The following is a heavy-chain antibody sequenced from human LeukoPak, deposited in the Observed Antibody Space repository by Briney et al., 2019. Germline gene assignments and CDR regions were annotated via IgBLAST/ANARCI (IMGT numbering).Heavy chain of an antibody. CDR3: ARRRQEIIGGELILNWFDP. D-gene: IGHD1-7*01. CDR1: GGTFSSYA. Sequence: SVKVSCKASGGTFSSYAISWVRQAPGQGLEWMGGIIPIFGTANYAQKFQGRVTITTDESTSTAYTELSSLRSEDTAVYYCARRRQEIIGGELILNWFDPWGQGTLVTVSS. V-gene: IGHV1-69*05. J-gene: IGHJ5*02. CDR2: IIPIFGTA.